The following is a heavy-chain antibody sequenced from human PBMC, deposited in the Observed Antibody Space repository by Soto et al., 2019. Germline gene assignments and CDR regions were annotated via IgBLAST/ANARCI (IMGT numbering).Heavy chain of an antibody. V-gene: IGHV1-3*01. CDR3: ARVIEEAVAGTSADPAYYYYGMDV. CDR2: INAGNGNT. J-gene: IGHJ6*02. D-gene: IGHD6-19*01. CDR1: GYTFTSYA. Sequence: ASVKVSCKASGYTFTSYAMHWVRQAPGQRLEWMGWINAGNGNTKYSQKFQGRVTITRDTSASTAYMELSSLRSEDTAVYYCARVIEEAVAGTSADPAYYYYGMDVWGQGTTVTVSS.